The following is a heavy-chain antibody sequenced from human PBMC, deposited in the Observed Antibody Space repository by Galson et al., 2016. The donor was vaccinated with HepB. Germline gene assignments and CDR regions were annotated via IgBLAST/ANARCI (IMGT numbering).Heavy chain of an antibody. CDR2: ISGSGGST. D-gene: IGHD3-3*01. V-gene: IGHV3-23*01. J-gene: IGHJ4*02. Sequence: SLRLYCAASGFTFSSYAMSWVRQAPGKGLEWVSAISGSGGSTYYADSVKGRFTISRDNSKNTLYLRMNGLRAEDTAVYYCAKVKTGGDYDFWSLDYWGQGTLVTVSS. CDR1: GFTFSSYA. CDR3: AKVKTGGDYDFWSLDY.